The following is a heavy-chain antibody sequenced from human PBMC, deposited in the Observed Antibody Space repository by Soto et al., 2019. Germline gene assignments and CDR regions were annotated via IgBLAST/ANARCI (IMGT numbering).Heavy chain of an antibody. CDR1: GASIDHRGHH. D-gene: IGHD6-19*01. V-gene: IGHV4-39*02. J-gene: IGHJ6*02. Sequence: QLKESGPGQVSPSETLSLTCSVSGASIDHRGHHWSWLRRSPVRGLEWLGSVYHDGTNYYNPSLRSRVSVSVDTAKNQFSLKLGSVTAADTAVYFCARDKGISVVGFFRKDPYFGLDVWGPGTTVTVSS. CDR2: VYHDGTN. CDR3: ARDKGISVVGFFRKDPYFGLDV.